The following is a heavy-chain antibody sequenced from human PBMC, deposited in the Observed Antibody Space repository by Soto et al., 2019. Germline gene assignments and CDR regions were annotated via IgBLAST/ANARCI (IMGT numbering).Heavy chain of an antibody. CDR1: GGSLSGYY. J-gene: IGHJ4*02. Sequence: QVQLQQWGAGLLKPSETLSLTCAVYGGSLSGYYWSWIRQPPGKGLEWIGEINHSGSTNYNPSLKSRVTISVDTSKNQFSLKLSSVTAADTAVYYCARGRGILTGYRPRRTFDYWGQGTLVTVSS. CDR2: INHSGST. D-gene: IGHD3-9*01. CDR3: ARGRGILTGYRPRRTFDY. V-gene: IGHV4-34*01.